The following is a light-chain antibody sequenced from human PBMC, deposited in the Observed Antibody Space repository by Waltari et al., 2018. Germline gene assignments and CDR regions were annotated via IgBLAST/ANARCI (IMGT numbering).Light chain of an antibody. V-gene: IGLV1-47*01. Sequence: QSVLTQPPSASGTPGQRVTISCSGSRSNIGSNYVYWYQHLPGTAPKLLIYRNNQRPSGVPDRFAGSKSGTSASLAISGLRSEDEADYCCAAWDDSLSGRVFGGGTKVTVL. CDR2: RNN. J-gene: IGLJ3*02. CDR1: RSNIGSNY. CDR3: AAWDDSLSGRV.